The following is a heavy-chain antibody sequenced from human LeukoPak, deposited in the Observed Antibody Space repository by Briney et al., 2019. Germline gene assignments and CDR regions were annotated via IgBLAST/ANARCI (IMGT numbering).Heavy chain of an antibody. V-gene: IGHV4-34*01. J-gene: IGHJ2*01. CDR2: INHSGRT. CDR3: AREREGYFDL. CDR1: VGSFSGYY. Sequence: SETLSLTRAVYVGSFSGYYWSWIRQPPGRGLEWIGEINHSGRTNYNPSLKSRVSISVVTSKNQFSLKLSSVTAADTAVYYCAREREGYFDLWGRGTRVTVSS.